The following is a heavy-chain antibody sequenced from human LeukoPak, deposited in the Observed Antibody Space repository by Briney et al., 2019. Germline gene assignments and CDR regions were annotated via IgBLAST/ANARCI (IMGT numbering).Heavy chain of an antibody. CDR2: IYYSGST. V-gene: IGHV4-30-4*01. J-gene: IGHJ4*02. Sequence: SETLSLTCTVSGGSISSGDYYWSWIRQPPGKGLEWIGYIYYSGSTYYNPSLKSRVTISVDTSKNQFSLKLSSVTAAGTAVYYCARVGRTTVTTGGIDYWGQGTLVTVSS. CDR3: ARVGRTTVTTGGIDY. CDR1: GGSISSGDYY. D-gene: IGHD4-17*01.